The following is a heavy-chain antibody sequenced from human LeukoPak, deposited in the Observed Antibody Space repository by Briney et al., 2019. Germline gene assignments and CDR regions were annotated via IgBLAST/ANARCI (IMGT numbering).Heavy chain of an antibody. V-gene: IGHV4-59*07. J-gene: IGHJ4*02. Sequence: SDTLSLTCTVSGGSISSYYWSWTRQPPGKGLEWIGYIHYTGSTNYNPSLKSRVTISVATSKNQFSLQLSSVTAADTAVYFCAGSLFSYYHDSSAYFPFDYWGQGSLVAVSS. CDR3: AGSLFSYYHDSSAYFPFDY. CDR2: IHYTGST. D-gene: IGHD3-22*01. CDR1: GGSISSYY.